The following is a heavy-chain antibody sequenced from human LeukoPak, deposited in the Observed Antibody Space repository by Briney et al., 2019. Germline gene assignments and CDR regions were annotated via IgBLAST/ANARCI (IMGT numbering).Heavy chain of an antibody. CDR3: ARGLYYYDSSGYYGDTFDI. CDR2: IGTTGDT. V-gene: IGHV3-13*04. CDR1: GFTFSSYD. J-gene: IGHJ3*02. Sequence: GGSLRLSCAASGFTFSSYDMHWVRQATGKGLEWVSGIGTTGDTYYPGSVKGRFTISRENAKNSLYLQMNSLRARDTAVYYCARGLYYYDSSGYYGDTFDIWGQGTMVTVSS. D-gene: IGHD3-22*01.